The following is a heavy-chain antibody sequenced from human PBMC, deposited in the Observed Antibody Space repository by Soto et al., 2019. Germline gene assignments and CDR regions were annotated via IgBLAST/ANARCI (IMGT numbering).Heavy chain of an antibody. CDR1: GGTFSSYA. J-gene: IGHJ6*02. D-gene: IGHD1-7*01. CDR2: IIPIFGTA. V-gene: IGHV1-69*06. Sequence: QVQLVQSGAEVKKPGSSVKVSCKASGGTFSSYAISWVRQAPGQGLEWMGGIIPIFGTANYAQKFQGRVTITADKSTGTAYMELSSLRSEDTAVYYCASGELRPKSYYYGMDVWGQGTTVTVSS. CDR3: ASGELRPKSYYYGMDV.